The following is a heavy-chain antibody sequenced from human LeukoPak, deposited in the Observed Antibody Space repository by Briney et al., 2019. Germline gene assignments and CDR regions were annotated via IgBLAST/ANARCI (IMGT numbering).Heavy chain of an antibody. V-gene: IGHV3-48*03. CDR2: ISSSGSTI. D-gene: IGHD6-19*01. CDR1: GFTFSSYE. Sequence: PGGSLRLSCAASGFTFSSYEMNWVRQAPGKGLEWVSYISSSGSTIYYADSVKGRFTISRDNAKNSLYLQMNSLRAEDTAVYYCARVLSSGWHDAFDIWGQGTVVTVSS. CDR3: ARVLSSGWHDAFDI. J-gene: IGHJ3*02.